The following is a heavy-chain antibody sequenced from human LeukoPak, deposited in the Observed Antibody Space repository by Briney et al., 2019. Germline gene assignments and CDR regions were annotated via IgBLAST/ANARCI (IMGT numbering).Heavy chain of an antibody. CDR3: AKDVGKWESLHFFDY. CDR1: GFTFSSYA. D-gene: IGHD1-26*01. Sequence: GGSLRLSCAASGFTFSSYAMSWVRQAPGKGLEWVSSISASGGNTYYADSVKGRFTISRENSKNTLYVQMNSLRAEDTAVYYCAKDVGKWESLHFFDYWGQGTLVTVSS. CDR2: ISASGGNT. J-gene: IGHJ4*02. V-gene: IGHV3-23*01.